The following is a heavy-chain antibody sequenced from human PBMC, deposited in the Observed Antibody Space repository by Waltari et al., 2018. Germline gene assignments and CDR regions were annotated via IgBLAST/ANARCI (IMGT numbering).Heavy chain of an antibody. CDR3: ARDGGYDYGMDV. CDR1: GGSISSYY. CDR2: IYYSGST. D-gene: IGHD3-3*01. J-gene: IGHJ6*02. Sequence: QVQLQESGPGLVKPSETLSLTCTVPGGSISSYYWSWIRQPPGKGLEWIGYIYYSGSTNYNPSLKSRVTISVDTSKNQFSLKLSSVTAADTAVYYCARDGGYDYGMDVWGQGTTVTVSS. V-gene: IGHV4-59*01.